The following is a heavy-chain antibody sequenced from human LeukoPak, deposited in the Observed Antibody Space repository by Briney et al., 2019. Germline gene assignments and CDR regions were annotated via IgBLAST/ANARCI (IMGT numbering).Heavy chain of an antibody. J-gene: IGHJ5*02. Sequence: SVKVSCKASGYTFTSYAMNWVRQAPGQGLEWMGGIIPIFGTANYAQKFQGRVTITADESTSTAYMELSSLRSEDTVVYYCASWGEPYNWFDPWGQGTLVTVSS. D-gene: IGHD3-16*01. V-gene: IGHV1-69*13. CDR3: ASWGEPYNWFDP. CDR1: GYTFTSYA. CDR2: IIPIFGTA.